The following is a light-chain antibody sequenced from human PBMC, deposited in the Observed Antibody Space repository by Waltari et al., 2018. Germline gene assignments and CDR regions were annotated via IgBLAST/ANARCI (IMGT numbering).Light chain of an antibody. CDR2: EVS. V-gene: IGLV2-8*01. CDR1: SSDVGGYNY. CDR3: SSYASSNNVV. J-gene: IGLJ3*02. Sequence: QSALTQPPSASGSPGQSVTIPCTGTSSDVGGYNYVSWYQQHPGKAPKFMIYEVSKRPSGVPDRFSGSKSGNTASLTVSGLQAEDEADYYCSSYASSNNVVFGGGTKLTVL.